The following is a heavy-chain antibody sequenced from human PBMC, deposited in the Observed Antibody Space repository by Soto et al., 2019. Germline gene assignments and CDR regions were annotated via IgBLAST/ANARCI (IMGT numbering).Heavy chain of an antibody. Sequence: EVQLVESGGGLVQPGGSLRLSCAASGFTVSSNYMSWVRQAPGKGLEWVSVIYSGGSTYYADSVKGRFTISRDNSKNTLYLQMNSLRAEDTAMYYCARDPYRPPPNDFWGQGTLVTVSS. CDR1: GFTVSSNY. CDR2: IYSGGST. CDR3: ARDPYRPPPNDF. D-gene: IGHD1-26*01. J-gene: IGHJ4*02. V-gene: IGHV3-66*01.